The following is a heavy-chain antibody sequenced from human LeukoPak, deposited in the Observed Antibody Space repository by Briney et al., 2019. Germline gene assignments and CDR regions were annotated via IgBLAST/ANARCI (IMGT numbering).Heavy chain of an antibody. CDR2: ISWNSGSI. CDR3: AKALPLRYFDWLIDY. Sequence: PGRSLRLSCAASGFTFDDYAMHWVRQAPGKGLERVSGISWNSGSIGYADSVKGRFTISRDNAKNSLYLQMNSLRAEDTALYYCAKALPLRYFDWLIDYWGQGTLVTVSS. V-gene: IGHV3-9*01. D-gene: IGHD3-9*01. J-gene: IGHJ4*02. CDR1: GFTFDDYA.